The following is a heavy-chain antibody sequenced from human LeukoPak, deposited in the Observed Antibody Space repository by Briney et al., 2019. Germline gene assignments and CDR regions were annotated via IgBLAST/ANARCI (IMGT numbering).Heavy chain of an antibody. J-gene: IGHJ6*02. CDR3: ARDLGIAARANYYGMDV. Sequence: SVKVSFKAAGGTFSSYAISWVRQAPGQGLEWMGGIIPIFGTANYAQKFQGRVTITADESTSTAYMELSSLRSEDTAVYYCARDLGIAARANYYGMDVWVQGTTVTVSS. D-gene: IGHD6-6*01. CDR1: GGTFSSYA. V-gene: IGHV1-69*13. CDR2: IIPIFGTA.